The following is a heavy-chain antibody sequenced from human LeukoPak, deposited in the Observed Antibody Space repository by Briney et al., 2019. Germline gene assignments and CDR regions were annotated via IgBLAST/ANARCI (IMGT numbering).Heavy chain of an antibody. CDR1: GFTFSGAW. Sequence: GGSLRLSCAASGFTFSGAWLSWVRQAPGKGPEWVGRINGGATDYAAPVKGRFSVSRDDSKDTLYLQMNSLKTEDTAVYYCSLRYCSGTSCPGYWGQGTLVTVSS. J-gene: IGHJ4*02. V-gene: IGHV3-15*01. CDR3: SLRYCSGTSCPGY. CDR2: INGGAT. D-gene: IGHD2-8*02.